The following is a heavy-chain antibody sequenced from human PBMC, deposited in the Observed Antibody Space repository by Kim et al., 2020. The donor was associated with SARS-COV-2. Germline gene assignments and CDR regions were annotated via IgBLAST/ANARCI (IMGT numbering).Heavy chain of an antibody. CDR2: ISYDGSNK. J-gene: IGHJ3*02. V-gene: IGHV3-30-3*01. D-gene: IGHD6-19*01. Sequence: GGSLRLSCAASGFTFSSSAMNWVRQAPGKGLEWVAVISYDGSNKYYADSVKGRFTISRDNSKNTLYLQMNSLRAEDTAVYYCARGSKQWVVRGAFDIWGQGTMVTVSS. CDR1: GFTFSSSA. CDR3: ARGSKQWVVRGAFDI.